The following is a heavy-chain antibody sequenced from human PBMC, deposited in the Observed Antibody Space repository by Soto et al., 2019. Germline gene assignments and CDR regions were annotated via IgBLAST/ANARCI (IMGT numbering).Heavy chain of an antibody. J-gene: IGHJ4*02. CDR1: GYTFNTYG. V-gene: IGHV1-18*01. CDR2: ISAYNGNT. CDR3: ARDQNDYVWGSYRRY. Sequence: QVQLVQSGAEVKKPGASVRVSCKASGYTFNTYGISWVRQAPGQGLEWMGWISAYNGNTNYVQKLQGRVTMTTETSTSTAYMELRSLRSDDTAVYYCARDQNDYVWGSYRRYWGQGTLVTVSS. D-gene: IGHD3-16*02.